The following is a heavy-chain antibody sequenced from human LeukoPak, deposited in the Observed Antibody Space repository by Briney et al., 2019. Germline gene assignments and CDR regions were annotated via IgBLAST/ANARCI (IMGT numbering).Heavy chain of an antibody. D-gene: IGHD5-24*01. Sequence: QPGGSLRLSCAASGFTFSSYGMSWVRQAPGKGLEWVSAISGSGGSTYYADSVKGRFTISRDNSKNTLYLQMNSLRAEDTAVYYCARSSRDGYNVGYWGQGTLVTVSS. CDR1: GFTFSSYG. V-gene: IGHV3-23*01. J-gene: IGHJ4*02. CDR2: ISGSGGST. CDR3: ARSSRDGYNVGY.